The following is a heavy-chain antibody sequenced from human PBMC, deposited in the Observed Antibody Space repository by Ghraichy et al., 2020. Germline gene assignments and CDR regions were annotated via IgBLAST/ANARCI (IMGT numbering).Heavy chain of an antibody. Sequence: ASVKVSCKASGYTFTIYAMHWVRQAPGQRLEWMGWSNAGKGDTKYSQTVQGRVTITRDTSASTAYMELSSLRSEDMAMYYCAGGPSLSCSSTSCRAYYFDYWRQGTLVTGSS. CDR2: SNAGKGDT. CDR3: AGGPSLSCSSTSCRAYYFDY. V-gene: IGHV1-3*02. CDR1: GYTFTIYA. J-gene: IGHJ4*02. D-gene: IGHD2-2*01.